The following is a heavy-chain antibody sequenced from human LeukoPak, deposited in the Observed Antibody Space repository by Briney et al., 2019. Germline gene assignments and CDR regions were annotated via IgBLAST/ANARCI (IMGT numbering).Heavy chain of an antibody. CDR1: GFTIRTIL. CDR3: ARNRGTSD. CDR2: IGEDESET. V-gene: IGHV3-7*03. D-gene: IGHD1-1*01. Sequence: ARSMRLSCAASGFTIRTILMTWDRQAPGEGLEAVANIGEDESETNYVDSVKGRFTISRDNAKNSLYLQMNSLRAEDTAVYYCARNRGTSDWGQGTRVTVSS. J-gene: IGHJ4*02.